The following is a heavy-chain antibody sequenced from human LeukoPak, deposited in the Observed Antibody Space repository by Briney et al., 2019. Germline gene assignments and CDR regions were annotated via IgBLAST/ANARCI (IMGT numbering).Heavy chain of an antibody. D-gene: IGHD6-19*01. CDR3: AAFRQWLVILDY. V-gene: IGHV4-59*08. Sequence: SETLSLTCTVSGAYISSYYWSWIRQPPGKGLEWIGYVYYSGSTNYNPSLKCRVSISVDTSKNQFSLNLSSVTAADTAVYYCAAFRQWLVILDYWGQGTLVTVSS. J-gene: IGHJ4*02. CDR1: GAYISSYY. CDR2: VYYSGST.